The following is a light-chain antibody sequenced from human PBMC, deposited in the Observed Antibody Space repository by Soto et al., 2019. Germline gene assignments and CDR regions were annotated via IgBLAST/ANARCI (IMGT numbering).Light chain of an antibody. Sequence: EIVMTQSPASLSVSPGEGATLSCRASQSVSSKLAWYQQKPGQAPRLLIYGASTRATGIPARFSGSGSGTDFTLTISRLEPEDFAVYYCHQYGSSPQTFGQGTKVVI. CDR3: HQYGSSPQT. CDR2: GAS. V-gene: IGKV3-15*01. CDR1: QSVSSK. J-gene: IGKJ1*01.